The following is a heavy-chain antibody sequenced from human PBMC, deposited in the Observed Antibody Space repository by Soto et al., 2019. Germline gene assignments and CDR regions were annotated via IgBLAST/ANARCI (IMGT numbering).Heavy chain of an antibody. CDR1: GFTFSSYW. J-gene: IGHJ4*02. CDR3: ARGVVAGTFIDY. V-gene: IGHV3-74*01. Sequence: GGALRLSCAASGFTFSSYWMHWVRQAPGKGLVWVSRINSDGSSTNYADSVKGRFTISRDNAKNTLYLQMNSLRAEDTAVYYCARGVVAGTFIDYWGPGTLVTVSS. D-gene: IGHD6-13*01. CDR2: INSDGSST.